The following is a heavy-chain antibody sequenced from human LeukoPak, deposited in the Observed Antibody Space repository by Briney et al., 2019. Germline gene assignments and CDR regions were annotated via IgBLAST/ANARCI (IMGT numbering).Heavy chain of an antibody. CDR3: TRDGDAYNFDY. V-gene: IGHV3-74*01. D-gene: IGHD5-24*01. CDR2: IKGDGSHT. Sequence: GGSLRLSCAASGFTFSNYWMHWVRLAPGKGLEWVSRIKGDGSHTIYADSVKGRSTISRGNAKNTVYLQMNSLRAEDTAVYYCTRDGDAYNFDYWGQGTLVTVSS. CDR1: GFTFSNYW. J-gene: IGHJ4*02.